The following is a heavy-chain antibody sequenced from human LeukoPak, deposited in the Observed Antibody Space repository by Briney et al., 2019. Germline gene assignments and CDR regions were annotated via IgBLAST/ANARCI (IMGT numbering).Heavy chain of an antibody. CDR2: IYYSGST. CDR1: GGSISSSSYY. D-gene: IGHD3-22*01. V-gene: IGHV4-39*01. CDR3: ARVGRDYYDSSGYSFDY. Sequence: SETLSLTCTVSGGSISSSSYYWGWIRQPPGKGLEWIGSIYYSGSTYYNPSLKSRVTISVDTSKNQFSLKLSSVTAADTAVYYCARVGRDYYDSSGYSFDYWGQGTLVTVSS. J-gene: IGHJ4*02.